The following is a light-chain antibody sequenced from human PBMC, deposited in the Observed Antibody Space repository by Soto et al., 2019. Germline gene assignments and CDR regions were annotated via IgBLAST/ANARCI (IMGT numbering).Light chain of an antibody. V-gene: IGKV3-20*01. CDR1: QSTTY. J-gene: IGKJ2*01. CDR3: QQYDSSPLYT. Sequence: EIVFTQSPGTRSLSPGERAPLSCSASQSTTYLAWYQQKPGQAPRLLIYGASSRATGIPDRFSGSGSGTDFTLTISRLEPEDFAVYYCQQYDSSPLYTFGQGTKVDIK. CDR2: GAS.